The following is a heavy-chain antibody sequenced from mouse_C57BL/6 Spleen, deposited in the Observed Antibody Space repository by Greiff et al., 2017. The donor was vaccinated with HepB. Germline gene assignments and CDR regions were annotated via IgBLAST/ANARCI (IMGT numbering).Heavy chain of an antibody. CDR3: ARRPRDYYFDY. D-gene: IGHD3-1*01. CDR2: ISSGSSTI. J-gene: IGHJ2*01. CDR1: GFTFSDYG. Sequence: EVKLQESGGGLVKPGGSLKLSCAASGFTFSDYGMHWVRQAPEKGLEWVAYISSGSSTIYYADTVKGRFTISRDNAKNTLFLQMTSLRSEDTAMYYCARRPRDYYFDYWGQGTTLTVSS. V-gene: IGHV5-17*01.